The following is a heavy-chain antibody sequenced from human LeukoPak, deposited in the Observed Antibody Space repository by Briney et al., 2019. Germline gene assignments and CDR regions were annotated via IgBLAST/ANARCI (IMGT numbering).Heavy chain of an antibody. CDR2: IYSSGGT. V-gene: IGHV4-4*07. D-gene: IGHD2-21*02. Sequence: PSETLSLTCTVSGVSISRSYWSWIRQPAGKGLEWIGRIYSSGGTNYNPSLKSRVTMSVDTSRNQFSLKLNSVTAADTAVYYCARLPGGDSSSVVAFDIWGQGTMVTVSS. CDR1: GVSISRSY. CDR3: ARLPGGDSSSVVAFDI. J-gene: IGHJ3*02.